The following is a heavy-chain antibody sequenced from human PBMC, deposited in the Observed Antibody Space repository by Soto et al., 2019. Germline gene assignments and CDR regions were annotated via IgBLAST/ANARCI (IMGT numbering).Heavy chain of an antibody. CDR3: ARDSYGHIVVVVAANAFDI. Sequence: SVKVSCKASGGTFSSYTISWVRQAPGQGLEWMGRIIPILGIANYAQKFQGRVTITADKSTSTAYMELSSLRSEDTAVYYCARDSYGHIVVVVAANAFDIWGQGTMVTVSS. CDR1: GGTFSSYT. CDR2: IIPILGIA. D-gene: IGHD2-15*01. V-gene: IGHV1-69*04. J-gene: IGHJ3*02.